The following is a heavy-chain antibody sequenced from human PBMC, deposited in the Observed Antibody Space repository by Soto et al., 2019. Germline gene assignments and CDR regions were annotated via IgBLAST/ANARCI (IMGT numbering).Heavy chain of an antibody. CDR3: ARETGDYYDSSGYFQGVM. D-gene: IGHD3-22*01. V-gene: IGHV1-46*01. J-gene: IGHJ4*02. Sequence: QVQLVQSGAEVKKPGASVKVSCKASGYTFTSYYMHWVRQAPGQGLEWMGIINPSGGSTSYAQKFQGRVTMTRDTSTSTVYMELSSLRSEDTAVYYCARETGDYYDSSGYFQGVMWGQGTLVTVSS. CDR1: GYTFTSYY. CDR2: INPSGGST.